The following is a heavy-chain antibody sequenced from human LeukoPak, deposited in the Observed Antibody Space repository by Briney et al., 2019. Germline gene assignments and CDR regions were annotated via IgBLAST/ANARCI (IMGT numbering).Heavy chain of an antibody. CDR3: ARSSQGVLELPGDDDAFDI. CDR1: GGSFGGYY. V-gene: IGHV4-34*01. Sequence: SETLSLTCAVYGGSFGGYYWSWIRQPPGKGLEWIGEINHSGSTNYNPSLKSRVTISVDTSKNQFSLKLSSVTAADTAVYYCARSSQGVLELPGDDDAFDIWGQGTMVTVSS. CDR2: INHSGST. D-gene: IGHD1-7*01. J-gene: IGHJ3*02.